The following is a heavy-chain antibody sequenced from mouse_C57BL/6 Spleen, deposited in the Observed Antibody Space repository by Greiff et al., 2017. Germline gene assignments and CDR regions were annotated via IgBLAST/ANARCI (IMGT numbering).Heavy chain of an antibody. V-gene: IGHV1-80*01. CDR1: GYAFSRYW. CDR2: IYPGDGDT. D-gene: IGHD1-1*01. CDR3: ARGTTVVAENYAMDY. J-gene: IGHJ4*01. Sequence: QVQLQQSGAELVKPGASVKISCKAPGYAFSRYWMNWVKQRPGKGLEWIGQIYPGDGDTNYNGKFKGKATLTADKSSRTAYMQLSSLTSEESAVYFCARGTTVVAENYAMDYGGQGTSVTVSS.